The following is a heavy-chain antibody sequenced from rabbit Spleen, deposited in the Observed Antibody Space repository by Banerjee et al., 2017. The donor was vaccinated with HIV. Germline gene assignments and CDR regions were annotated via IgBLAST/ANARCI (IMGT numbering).Heavy chain of an antibody. Sequence: QEQLVESGGGLVKPGASLTLTCKASGFSFTNRDWMCWVRQAPGKGLEWIACIWGGANGATYYASWAKGRFTISKTPSTTVTLQMTNLTVADTATYFCARGVVGGFNSYAFNLWGQGTLVTVS. J-gene: IGHJ4*01. CDR1: GFSFTNRDW. V-gene: IGHV1S45*01. D-gene: IGHD6-1*01. CDR2: IWGGANGAT. CDR3: ARGVVGGFNSYAFNL.